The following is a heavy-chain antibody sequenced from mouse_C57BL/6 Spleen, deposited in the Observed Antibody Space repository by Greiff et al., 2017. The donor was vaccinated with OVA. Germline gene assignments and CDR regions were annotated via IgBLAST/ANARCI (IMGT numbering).Heavy chain of an antibody. CDR2: IDPEDGDT. CDR1: GFNIKDYY. V-gene: IGHV14-1*01. CDR3: TTRRMVTSMDY. D-gene: IGHD2-2*01. J-gene: IGHJ4*01. Sequence: EVQLQQSGAELVRPGASVKLSCTASGFNIKDYYMHRVKQRPEQGLEWIGRIDPEDGDTEYAPKFQGKATMTADTSSNTAYLQLSSLTSEDTAVYYCTTRRMVTSMDYWGQGTSVTVSS.